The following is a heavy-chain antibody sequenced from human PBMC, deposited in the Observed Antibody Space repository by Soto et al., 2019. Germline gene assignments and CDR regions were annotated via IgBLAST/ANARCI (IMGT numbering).Heavy chain of an antibody. CDR1: GFTFSSYA. Sequence: GGFLRLSCAASGFTFSSYAMSWVRQAPGKGLEWVSAISGSGGSTYYADSVKGRFTISRDNSKNTLYLQMNSLRAEDTAVYYCAKDRDTMVRGAAYWFDPWGQGTLVTVSS. CDR3: AKDRDTMVRGAAYWFDP. D-gene: IGHD3-10*01. J-gene: IGHJ5*02. CDR2: ISGSGGST. V-gene: IGHV3-23*01.